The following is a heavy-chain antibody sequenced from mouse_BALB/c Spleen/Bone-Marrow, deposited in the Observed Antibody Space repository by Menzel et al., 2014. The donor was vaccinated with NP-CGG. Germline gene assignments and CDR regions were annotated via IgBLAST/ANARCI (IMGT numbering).Heavy chain of an antibody. Sequence: EVQLVESGGGLVQPGGSRKLSCAASGFTFXSFGMHWVRQAPEKGLEWVAYISSGSTTIYYADTVKGRFTISRDNPKNTLFLQMTSLRSEDTAIYYCARDYYGSIYFDYWGQGTTLTVSS. CDR2: ISSGSTTI. V-gene: IGHV5-17*02. CDR3: ARDYYGSIYFDY. D-gene: IGHD1-1*01. CDR1: GFTFXSFG. J-gene: IGHJ2*01.